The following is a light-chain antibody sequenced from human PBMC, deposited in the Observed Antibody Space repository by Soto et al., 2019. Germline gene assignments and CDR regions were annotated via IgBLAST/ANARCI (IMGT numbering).Light chain of an antibody. CDR1: QYISNY. CDR3: QQRNSWPA. Sequence: ETVMTQSPATLSLSPGERATLSCRASQYISNYLAWYQHKPGQAPRLLIYDASNRATGVPARFSGSGSGTDFTLTITSLEPEDFAVYYCQQRNSWPAFGQGTKLHIK. J-gene: IGKJ2*01. CDR2: DAS. V-gene: IGKV3-11*01.